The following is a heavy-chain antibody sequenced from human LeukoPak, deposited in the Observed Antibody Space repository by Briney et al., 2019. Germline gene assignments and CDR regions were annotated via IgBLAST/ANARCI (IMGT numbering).Heavy chain of an antibody. Sequence: GASVKVSCKASGYTFTSYDINWVRQATGQGLEWMGWMNPNSGNTGYAQKFQGRVTMTRNTSISTAYMELSSLRSEDTAVYYCARGLTGYYDSSADYWGQGTLVTVSS. CDR3: ARGLTGYYDSSADY. CDR2: MNPNSGNT. V-gene: IGHV1-8*01. J-gene: IGHJ4*02. D-gene: IGHD3-22*01. CDR1: GYTFTSYD.